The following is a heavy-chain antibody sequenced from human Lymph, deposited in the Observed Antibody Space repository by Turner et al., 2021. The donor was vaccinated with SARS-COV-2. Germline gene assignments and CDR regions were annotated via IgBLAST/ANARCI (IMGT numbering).Heavy chain of an antibody. CDR1: GFTFSSYA. V-gene: IGHV3-30*04. CDR2: ISYDGSNK. CDR3: ATLFTIPYYSDSSGYYTDY. D-gene: IGHD3-22*01. J-gene: IGHJ4*02. Sequence: QVQLVESGGGVVQPGRSLRVSCAASGFTFSSYAMHWVRQAPGKGLEWVAVISYDGSNKYYADSVKGRFTISRDNSKNTLYLQVNSLRAEDTAVFYCATLFTIPYYSDSSGYYTDYWGQGTLVTVSS.